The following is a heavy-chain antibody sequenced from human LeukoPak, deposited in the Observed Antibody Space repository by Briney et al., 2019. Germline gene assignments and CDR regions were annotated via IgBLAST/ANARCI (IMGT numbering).Heavy chain of an antibody. Sequence: GGSLRLSCAASGFTFSNYSMNWVRQAPGKGLEWVSSIGSSSHFRYYADSLKGRVTISRDNAKNSLYLQMNSLRAEDTAVYYCAGSCDGDCYSDYWGQGTLVTVSS. CDR2: IGSSSHFR. CDR3: AGSCDGDCYSDY. V-gene: IGHV3-21*01. CDR1: GFTFSNYS. J-gene: IGHJ4*02. D-gene: IGHD2-21*02.